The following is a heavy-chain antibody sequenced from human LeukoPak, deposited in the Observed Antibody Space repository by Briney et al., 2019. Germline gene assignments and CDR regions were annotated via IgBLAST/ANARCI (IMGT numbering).Heavy chain of an antibody. CDR3: ARDRPPCSSTSCYSGPFDY. V-gene: IGHV3-48*02. CDR2: ISGCSTTTM. D-gene: IGHD2-2*01. Sequence: PGGTLRLSCAASGFTFSRFSMSWVRQAPGKGLEWVSYISGCSTTTMYYADSVKGRFTISRDNAKNSLYLQMNSLRDEDTAVYHCARDRPPCSSTSCYSGPFDYWGQGILVTVSA. J-gene: IGHJ4*02. CDR1: GFTFSRFS.